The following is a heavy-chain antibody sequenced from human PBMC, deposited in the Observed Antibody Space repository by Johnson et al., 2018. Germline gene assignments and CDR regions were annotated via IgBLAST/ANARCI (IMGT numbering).Heavy chain of an antibody. CDR2: ISYAGSKK. D-gene: IGHD3-3*01. J-gene: IGHJ6*03. CDR3: SKDGNSDFWSGYYTDRIYYYYYMDV. Sequence: VQLVESGGGVVQPGRSLRLSCAASGFTFRNYVMHWVRTAPGKGLEWVAIISYAGSKKYSEASVKGRLVISRGHSKNTLSLQMNSLRAEDTAVYSCSKDGNSDFWSGYYTDRIYYYYYMDVWGKGTTVTVSS. V-gene: IGHV3-30*18. CDR1: GFTFRNYV.